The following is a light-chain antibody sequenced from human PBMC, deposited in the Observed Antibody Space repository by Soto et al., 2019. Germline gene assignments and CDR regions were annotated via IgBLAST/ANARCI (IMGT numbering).Light chain of an antibody. CDR3: QQYHNWPA. CDR2: GAA. Sequence: EIVMTQSPATLSVSPGERSAVSCRASQSVFSSLAWYQQKPGQAPRLLIYGAATRATGIPARFSGSGSGTEFTLTISSLQSEDFAVYFCQQYHNWPAFGQGTKVDI. J-gene: IGKJ1*01. CDR1: QSVFSS. V-gene: IGKV3-15*01.